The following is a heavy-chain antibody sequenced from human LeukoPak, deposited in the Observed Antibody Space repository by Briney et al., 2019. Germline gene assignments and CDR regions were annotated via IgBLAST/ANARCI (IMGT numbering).Heavy chain of an antibody. CDR3: ASTFDIVVVVAGSFDY. V-gene: IGHV4-39*01. Sequence: SETLSLTCTVSGGSISSSSYYWGWIRQPPGKGLEWIGSIYYSGSTYYNPPLKSRVTISVDTSKNQFSLKLSSVTAADTAVYYCASTFDIVVVVAGSFDYWGQGTLVTVSS. CDR2: IYYSGST. CDR1: GGSISSSSYY. D-gene: IGHD2-15*01. J-gene: IGHJ4*02.